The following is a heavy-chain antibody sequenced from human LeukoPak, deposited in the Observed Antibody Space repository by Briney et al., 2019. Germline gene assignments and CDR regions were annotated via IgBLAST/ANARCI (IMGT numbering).Heavy chain of an antibody. CDR2: VYSGGDT. J-gene: IGHJ4*02. V-gene: IGHV3-66*01. CDR3: ARDPPAVLLDTYG. D-gene: IGHD2/OR15-2a*01. CDR1: GFSVTSNY. Sequence: PGGSLRPSCTASGFSVTSNYINWVRQAPGKGLEWVSLVYSGGDTYYADSVKGRFTISRDNSKNMVYLQMNRLRAEDTALYYCARDPPAVLLDTYGWGQGTLVTVSS.